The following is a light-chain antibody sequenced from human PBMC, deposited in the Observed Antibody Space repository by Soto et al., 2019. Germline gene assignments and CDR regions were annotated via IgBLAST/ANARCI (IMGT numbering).Light chain of an antibody. J-gene: IGKJ1*01. CDR2: AAS. CDR3: QQYADWPKT. Sequence: ETVFTQSPGTVSLPPGERATLSCRASQSVSDRVVWYQQKSGQAPSLLIYAASTRAAGVPARFSGSGSGTEFTLTISSLQSEDFAVYFCQQYADWPKTFGHGTMVDIK. V-gene: IGKV3-15*01. CDR1: QSVSDR.